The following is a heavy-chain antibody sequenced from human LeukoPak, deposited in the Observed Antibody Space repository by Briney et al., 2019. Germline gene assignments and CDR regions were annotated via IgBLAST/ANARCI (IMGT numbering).Heavy chain of an antibody. J-gene: IGHJ4*02. D-gene: IGHD2-15*01. V-gene: IGHV1-2*02. Sequence: ASVKVSCKASGYTFTGYYMHWVGQAPGQGLEWVGWMKHDGTEYAQKFQGRVTMTRDTSISTAYMELSRLRSDDTAVYYCARGDDIVPDYWGQGTLVTVSS. CDR2: MKHDGT. CDR3: ARGDDIVPDY. CDR1: GYTFTGYY.